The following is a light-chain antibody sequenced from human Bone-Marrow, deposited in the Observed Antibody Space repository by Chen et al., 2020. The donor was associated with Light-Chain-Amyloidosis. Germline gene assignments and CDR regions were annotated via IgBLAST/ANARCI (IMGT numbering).Light chain of an antibody. J-gene: IGLJ3*02. Sequence: SYVLTQPSSVSVAPGQTATIACGGNNIGSTSVHWYQQTPGQAPLLVVYDGSDRPSGIPGRLSGSNSGNTATLTISRVEAGEEADYYCQVWDRSSDRPVFGGGTKLTVL. CDR1: NIGSTS. V-gene: IGLV3-21*02. CDR3: QVWDRSSDRPV. CDR2: DGS.